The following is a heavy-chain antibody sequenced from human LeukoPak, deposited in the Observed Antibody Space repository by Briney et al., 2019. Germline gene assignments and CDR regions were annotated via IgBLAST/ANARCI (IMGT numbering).Heavy chain of an antibody. J-gene: IGHJ4*02. V-gene: IGHV3-23*01. CDR1: GFTFSSYA. D-gene: IGHD5-24*01. Sequence: GGSLRLSCAASGFTFSSYAMSWVRQAPGKGLEWVSAISGSGGSTYYADSVKGRFTISRDNSKNTLYLQMNSLRAEDTAVYYCAKTSRDGYNKYYFDYWGQGTLDTVSS. CDR3: AKTSRDGYNKYYFDY. CDR2: ISGSGGST.